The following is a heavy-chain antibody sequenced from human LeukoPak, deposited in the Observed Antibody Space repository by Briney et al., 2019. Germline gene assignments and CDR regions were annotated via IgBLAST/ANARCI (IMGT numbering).Heavy chain of an antibody. Sequence: GGSLRLSCAASGFTFSSYWMHWVRQGPGKGLVWVSRINSDGSSISYADSVKGRFTISRDNAKNSLYLQMSSLRAEDTAMYYCARSLWFGDSNLDYWGQGTLVTVSS. CDR1: GFTFSSYW. J-gene: IGHJ4*02. D-gene: IGHD3-10*01. V-gene: IGHV3-74*01. CDR3: ARSLWFGDSNLDY. CDR2: INSDGSSI.